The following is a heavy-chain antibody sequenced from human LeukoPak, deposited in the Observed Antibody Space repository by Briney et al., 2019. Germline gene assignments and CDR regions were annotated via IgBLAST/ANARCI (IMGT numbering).Heavy chain of an antibody. J-gene: IGHJ4*02. CDR1: GVSISSSSYY. V-gene: IGHV4-39*07. CDR3: ARDLDGSGSYSHFEY. D-gene: IGHD3-10*01. Sequence: PSETLSLTCTVSGVSISSSSYYWGWIRQPPGKGLEWIGSIYYSGSTYYNPSLKSRVTISVDTSKNQFSLKLSSVTAADTAVYYCARDLDGSGSYSHFEYWGQGTLVTVSS. CDR2: IYYSGST.